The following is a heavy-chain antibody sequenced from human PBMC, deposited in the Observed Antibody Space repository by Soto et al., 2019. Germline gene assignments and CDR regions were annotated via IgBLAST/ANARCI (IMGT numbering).Heavy chain of an antibody. Sequence: VGSLRLSCAASGFTFSNYAMNWVRQAPGKGLEWVSYISHKSSAIYHADSVKGRFTISRDNAKNSLYLQMNSLRDEDTAVYYCARDPYSSTKVTIMDCWGQGTLVPVSS. D-gene: IGHD4-17*01. V-gene: IGHV3-48*02. J-gene: IGHJ4*02. CDR2: ISHKSSAI. CDR3: ARDPYSSTKVTIMDC. CDR1: GFTFSNYA.